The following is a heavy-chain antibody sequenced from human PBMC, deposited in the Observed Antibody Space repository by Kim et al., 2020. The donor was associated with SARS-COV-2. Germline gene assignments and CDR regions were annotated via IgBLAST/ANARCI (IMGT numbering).Heavy chain of an antibody. J-gene: IGHJ5*02. CDR2: INTNTGNP. CDR1: GYTFTSYA. Sequence: ASVKVSCKASGYTFTSYAMNWVRQAPGQGLEWMGWINTNTGNPTYAQGFTGRFVFSLDTSVSTAYLQISSLKAVDTAVYYCARADYYDSSGYPHWFDPWGQGTLVTVSS. V-gene: IGHV7-4-1*02. D-gene: IGHD3-22*01. CDR3: ARADYYDSSGYPHWFDP.